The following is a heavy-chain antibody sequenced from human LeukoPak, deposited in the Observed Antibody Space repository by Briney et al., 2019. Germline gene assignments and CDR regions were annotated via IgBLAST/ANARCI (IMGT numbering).Heavy chain of an antibody. CDR1: GYTXTGYY. V-gene: IGHV1-2*02. CDR2: INPNTGST. D-gene: IGHD6-13*01. Sequence: GASLKVSCKASGYTXTGYYMHWVRQAPGQGLEWMGWINPNTGSTNYAQKFQGRVTMTRDTSISTAYMELSSLRSDDTAVYYCARVRKSSSSNWFDPWGQGTLVTVSS. CDR3: ARVRKSSSSNWFDP. J-gene: IGHJ5*02.